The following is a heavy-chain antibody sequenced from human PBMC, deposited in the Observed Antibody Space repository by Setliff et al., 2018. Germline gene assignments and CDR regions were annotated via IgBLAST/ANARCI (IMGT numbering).Heavy chain of an antibody. Sequence: SETLSLTCAVSDFSISSGYYWGWIRQPPGKGLEWIGSIYHSGSTYYNPSLKSRVTISVDTSKNQFSLKLSSVTAADTAVYYCATAIVATANNWFDPWGQGTLVTVSS. J-gene: IGHJ5*02. D-gene: IGHD5-12*01. CDR2: IYHSGST. CDR3: ATAIVATANNWFDP. CDR1: DFSISSGYY. V-gene: IGHV4-38-2*01.